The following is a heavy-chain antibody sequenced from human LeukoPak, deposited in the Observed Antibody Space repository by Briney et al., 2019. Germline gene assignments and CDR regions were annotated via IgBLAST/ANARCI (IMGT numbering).Heavy chain of an antibody. CDR2: ISGSGGST. J-gene: IGHJ4*02. V-gene: IGHV3-23*01. CDR3: AKSVIFWSGYFGYYFDC. D-gene: IGHD3-3*01. Sequence: PGGSLRLSCAASGFTFSSYAMSWVRQAPGKGLEWVSAISGSGGSTYYADSVKGRFTISRDNSKNTLYLQMNSLRAEDTAVYYCAKSVIFWSGYFGYYFDCWGQGTLVTVSS. CDR1: GFTFSSYA.